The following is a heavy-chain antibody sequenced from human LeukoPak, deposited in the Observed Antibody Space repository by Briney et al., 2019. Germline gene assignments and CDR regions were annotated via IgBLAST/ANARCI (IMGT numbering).Heavy chain of an antibody. Sequence: GASVKVSCKASGYTFTGYYMHWVRQAPGQGLEWMGWINPNSGGTNYAQKFQGRVTMTRDTSISTAYMELSRLRSDDTAVYYCARDPPLAVAGTIGYYGMDVWGQGTTVTVSS. CDR1: GYTFTGYY. J-gene: IGHJ6*02. V-gene: IGHV1-2*02. CDR3: ARDPPLAVAGTIGYYGMDV. CDR2: INPNSGGT. D-gene: IGHD6-19*01.